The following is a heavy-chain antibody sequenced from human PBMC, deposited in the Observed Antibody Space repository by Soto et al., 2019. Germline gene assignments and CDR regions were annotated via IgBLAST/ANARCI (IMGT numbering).Heavy chain of an antibody. D-gene: IGHD1-1*01. CDR1: GFIFSNNG. J-gene: IGHJ6*02. Sequence: GGSLRLSCAGSGFIFSNNGMHWVRQAPGKGLEWVAFISYDGGETFYADSVKGRFTISRDNSKSTLFLHMNSLRPEDTGLYYCARVTPGNNLYYFSGLDFWGQGTSVTVSS. V-gene: IGHV3-30*03. CDR3: ARVTPGNNLYYFSGLDF. CDR2: ISYDGGET.